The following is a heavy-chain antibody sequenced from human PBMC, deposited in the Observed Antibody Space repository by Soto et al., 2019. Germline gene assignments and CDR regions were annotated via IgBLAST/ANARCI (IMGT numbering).Heavy chain of an antibody. D-gene: IGHD1-26*01. V-gene: IGHV1-18*04. CDR2: ISAYSGNT. CDR1: GYTFISSG. Sequence: QVQLVQSGAEVKKPGASVKVSCKDSGYTFISSGISWVRQAPGQGLEWMGWISAYSGNTKNAQKFQGRVTMTTETSTNTVYMELRSLKSDDTAVYYCARDAGSWVEAYARYFDLWGRGTLVTVSS. J-gene: IGHJ2*01. CDR3: ARDAGSWVEAYARYFDL.